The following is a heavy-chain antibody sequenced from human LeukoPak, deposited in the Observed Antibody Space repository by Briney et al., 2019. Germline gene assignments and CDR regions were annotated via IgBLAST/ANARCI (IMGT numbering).Heavy chain of an antibody. CDR3: ARVEGYYDSGGYDC. D-gene: IGHD3-22*01. CDR2: ISARGVTT. CDR1: GFTFSSYG. V-gene: IGHV3-23*01. Sequence: GGSLRLSCAASGFTFSSYGMSWVRQVPGKGLEWVSVISARGVTTYYADSVKGRFTISRDNSKHTLYLQMNRLRAEDTAVYYCARVEGYYDSGGYDCWGQGTLVTVSS. J-gene: IGHJ4*02.